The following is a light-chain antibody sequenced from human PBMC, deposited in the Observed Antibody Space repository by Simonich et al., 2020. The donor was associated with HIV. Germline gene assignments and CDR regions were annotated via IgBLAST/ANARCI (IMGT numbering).Light chain of an antibody. V-gene: IGKV3D-20*01. CDR2: DAS. J-gene: IGKJ1*01. Sequence: EIVMTQSPATLSVSPGERATLSCRASQSVSSNLAWYQQKPGLAPRLLISDASNRATGIPDRFSGSGSGTDFTLTISRLEPEDFAVYFCQQYRYSPWTFGQGTKVEIK. CDR1: QSVSSN. CDR3: QQYRYSPWT.